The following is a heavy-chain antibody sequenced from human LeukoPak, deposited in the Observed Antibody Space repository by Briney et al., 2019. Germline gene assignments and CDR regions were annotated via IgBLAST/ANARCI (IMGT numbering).Heavy chain of an antibody. J-gene: IGHJ4*02. CDR2: ISSSSYI. Sequence: PGRSLRLSCAASGFTFSSYSMNWVRQAPGRGLEWVSSISSSSYIYYADSVKGRFTISRDNAKNSLYLQMNSLRAEDTAVYYCARVGAAAGGTYFDYWGQGTLVTVSS. CDR1: GFTFSSYS. V-gene: IGHV3-21*01. CDR3: ARVGAAAGGTYFDY. D-gene: IGHD6-13*01.